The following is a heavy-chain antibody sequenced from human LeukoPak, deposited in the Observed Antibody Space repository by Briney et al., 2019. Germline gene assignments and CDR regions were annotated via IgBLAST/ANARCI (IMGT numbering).Heavy chain of an antibody. CDR2: INPNSGGT. CDR1: GYTFTGYY. J-gene: IGHJ1*01. D-gene: IGHD6-19*01. V-gene: IGHV1-2*02. Sequence: ASVKVSCKASGYTFTGYYIHWVRQAPGQGLEWMGWINPNSGGTNYAPKFQGRVTMTRDTSISTAYMELSRLRSDDTAVYYCARGLGRGWYYFQHWGQGTLVTVSS. CDR3: ARGLGRGWYYFQH.